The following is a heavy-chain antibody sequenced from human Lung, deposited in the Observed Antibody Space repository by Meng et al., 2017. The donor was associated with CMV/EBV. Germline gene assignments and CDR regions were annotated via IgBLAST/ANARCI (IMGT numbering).Heavy chain of an antibody. CDR3: ARDAEGGSSWTKIDY. V-gene: IGHV4-39*07. CDR2: IYYSGTT. D-gene: IGHD6-13*01. J-gene: IGHJ4*02. CDR1: GGSISSGTYF. Sequence: ESLKISCTVSGGSISSGTYFWGWIRQTPGKGLEWIGSIYYSGTTYHNPSLKSRVSMSVDTSKNQFSLVLRSVTATDSAVYYCARDAEGGSSWTKIDYWGRGTXVTVSS.